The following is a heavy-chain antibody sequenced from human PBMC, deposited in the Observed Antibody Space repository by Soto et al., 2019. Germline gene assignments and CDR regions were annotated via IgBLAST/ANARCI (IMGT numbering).Heavy chain of an antibody. CDR1: GFTFSSYA. CDR2: ISYDGSNK. D-gene: IGHD4-17*01. V-gene: IGHV3-30-3*01. J-gene: IGHJ4*02. CDR3: ARDPSPGYGDPYFDY. Sequence: LRLSCAASGFTFSSYAMHWVRQAPGKGLEWVAVISYDGSNKYYADSVKGRFTISRDNSKNTLYLQMNSLRAEDTAVYYCARDPSPGYGDPYFDYWGQGTLVTVSS.